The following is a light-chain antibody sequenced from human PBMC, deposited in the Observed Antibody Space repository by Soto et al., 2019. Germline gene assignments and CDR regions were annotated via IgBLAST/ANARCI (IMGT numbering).Light chain of an antibody. V-gene: IGKV1-5*03. CDR1: QSISSW. J-gene: IGKJ1*01. CDR2: KAS. CDR3: QNDNSYSEV. Sequence: DIQMTQSPSTLSASVGDRVTITCRASQSISSWLAWYQQKPGKAPKLLIYKASTLKSGVPSRFSGSGSGTEFTLAIGCLRSDDFAVHFIQNDNSYSEVFSQGTKVDIK.